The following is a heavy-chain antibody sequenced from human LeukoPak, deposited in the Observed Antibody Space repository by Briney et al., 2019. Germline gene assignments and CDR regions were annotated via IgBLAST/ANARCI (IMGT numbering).Heavy chain of an antibody. CDR3: AKAYGGNSGAFDL. V-gene: IGHV3-30-3*01. CDR2: VSYDGSNK. D-gene: IGHD4-23*01. CDR1: GFTFSSYA. J-gene: IGHJ3*01. Sequence: GGSLRLSCAASGFTFSSYAMHWVRQAPGKGLEWVAVVSYDGSNKYHADSVKGRLTISRDNSKNTLYLEMDSLRDEDTAVYFCAKAYGGNSGAFDLWGQGTMVTVSS.